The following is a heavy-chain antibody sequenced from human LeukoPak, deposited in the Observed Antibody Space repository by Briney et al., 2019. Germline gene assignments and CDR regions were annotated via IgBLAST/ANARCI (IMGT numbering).Heavy chain of an antibody. CDR3: ARDAVIVVVGLLDY. J-gene: IGHJ4*02. V-gene: IGHV1-3*01. CDR1: GYTFTSYA. D-gene: IGHD3-22*01. Sequence: ASVKVSCTASGYTFTSYAMHWVRQAPGQRLEWMGWINAGNGNTKYSQKFQGRVTITRDTSASTAYMELSSLRSEDTAVYYCARDAVIVVVGLLDYWGQGTLVTVSS. CDR2: INAGNGNT.